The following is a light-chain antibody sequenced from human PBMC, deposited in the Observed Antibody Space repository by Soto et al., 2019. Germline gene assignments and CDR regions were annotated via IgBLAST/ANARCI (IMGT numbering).Light chain of an antibody. J-gene: IGKJ4*01. CDR2: EAS. Sequence: IQMTQSPPTVSASVGDRVTITCRARQSISNSLAWYQQKPGKAPNLLIYEASSLQSGVPSRFSGSGSGTDFTLTISSLQPEDFATYYCLQDYNYPLTFGGGTKVDIK. CDR1: QSISNS. CDR3: LQDYNYPLT. V-gene: IGKV1-6*01.